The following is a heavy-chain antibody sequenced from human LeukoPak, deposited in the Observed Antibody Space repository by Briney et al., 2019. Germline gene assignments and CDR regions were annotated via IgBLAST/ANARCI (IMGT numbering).Heavy chain of an antibody. D-gene: IGHD6-25*01. CDR1: GGSISSNSYY. CDR2: IYYSGST. CDR3: AKSGGYGLIDY. V-gene: IGHV4-39*01. J-gene: IGHJ4*01. Sequence: SETLSLTCTVSGGSISSNSYYWGWIRQPPGKGLEWIGRIYYSGSTHYNPSLKSRVTISIDTSKNQVSLKMSSVTAADTAVYYCAKSGGYGLIDYWGQGTLVTVSS.